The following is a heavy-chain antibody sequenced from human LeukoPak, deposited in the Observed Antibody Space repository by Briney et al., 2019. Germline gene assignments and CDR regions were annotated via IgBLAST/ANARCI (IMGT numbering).Heavy chain of an antibody. CDR2: ISGSGGST. Sequence: TGGSLRLSCAASGFTFSSYAMSWVRQAPGKGLEWVSAISGSGGSTYYADSVKGRFTISRDNSKNTLYLQMNSLRAEDTAVYYCAKGRHEYSHYGAFDIWGQGTMVTVSS. CDR1: GFTFSSYA. J-gene: IGHJ3*02. V-gene: IGHV3-23*01. D-gene: IGHD4-11*01. CDR3: AKGRHEYSHYGAFDI.